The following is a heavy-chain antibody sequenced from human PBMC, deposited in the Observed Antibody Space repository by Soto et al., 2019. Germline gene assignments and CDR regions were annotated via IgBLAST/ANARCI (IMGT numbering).Heavy chain of an antibody. V-gene: IGHV3-15*01. CDR1: GFTFSKAW. CDR2: IKSKTDGGTM. J-gene: IGHJ4*02. CDR3: ATDSRGRWAPSIDY. Sequence: EVPVVESGGGLVKPGGSLRLSCAASGFTFSKAWMNWVRQAPGKGLEWVGRIKSKTDGGTMYYAAPVRGRFTISRDDSKNTLYRQMNNLETEDTAVYYCATDSRGRWAPSIDYWGQGTLVTVSS. D-gene: IGHD1-26*01.